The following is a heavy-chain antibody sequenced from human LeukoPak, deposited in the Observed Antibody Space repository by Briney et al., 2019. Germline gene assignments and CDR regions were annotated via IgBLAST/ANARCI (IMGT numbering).Heavy chain of an antibody. D-gene: IGHD6-19*01. CDR2: INSDDSST. CDR3: ATCVAVPGLPDS. J-gene: IGHJ4*02. Sequence: GGSLRLSCAASGFTFSDYWMYWVRQGPGKGLVWVSRINSDDSSTSYADSVQGRFIISRDNAKNTLYLQMTSLRAEDTAVYYCATCVAVPGLPDSWGQGTLVHVSS. CDR1: GFTFSDYW. V-gene: IGHV3-74*01.